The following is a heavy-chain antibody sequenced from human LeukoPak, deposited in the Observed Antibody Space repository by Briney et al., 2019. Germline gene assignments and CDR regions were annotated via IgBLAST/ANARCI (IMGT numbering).Heavy chain of an antibody. J-gene: IGHJ6*02. D-gene: IGHD5-12*01. CDR2: IYHSGST. V-gene: IGHV4-30-2*01. CDR3: ARVGWLDSPYYYYGMDV. Sequence: PSQTLSLTCAVSGGSISSGGYSWSWIRQPPGKGLEWIGYIYHSGSTYYNPSLKSRVTISVDRSKNQFSLKLSSVTAADTAVYYCARVGWLDSPYYYYGMDVWGQGTTVTVSS. CDR1: GGSISSGGYS.